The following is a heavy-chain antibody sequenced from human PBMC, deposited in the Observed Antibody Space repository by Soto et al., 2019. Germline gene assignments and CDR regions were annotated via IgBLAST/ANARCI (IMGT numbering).Heavy chain of an antibody. V-gene: IGHV3-9*01. D-gene: IGHD2-2*01. J-gene: IGHJ4*02. CDR3: AKELGYCSSTSCHYPDRYFDY. CDR1: GFTFDDYA. CDR2: ISWNSGSI. Sequence: EVQLVESGGGLVQPGRSLRLSCAASGFTFDDYAMHWVRQAPGKGLEWVSGISWNSGSIGYADSVKGRFTISRDNAKNSLYLQMNSLRAEDTDLYYCAKELGYCSSTSCHYPDRYFDYWGQGTLVTGSS.